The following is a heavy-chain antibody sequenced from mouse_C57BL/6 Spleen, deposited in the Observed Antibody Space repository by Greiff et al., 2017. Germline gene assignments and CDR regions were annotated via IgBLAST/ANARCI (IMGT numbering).Heavy chain of an antibody. D-gene: IGHD2-12*01. V-gene: IGHV5-4*03. Sequence: EVKLVESGGGLVKPGGSLKLSCAASGFTFSSYAMSWVRQTPEKRLEWVATISDGGSYTYYPDNVKGRFTISRDNAKTNLYLQMSHLKSEDTAMYYCASYYKAWFAYWGQGTLVTVSA. CDR1: GFTFSSYA. CDR3: ASYYKAWFAY. CDR2: ISDGGSYT. J-gene: IGHJ3*01.